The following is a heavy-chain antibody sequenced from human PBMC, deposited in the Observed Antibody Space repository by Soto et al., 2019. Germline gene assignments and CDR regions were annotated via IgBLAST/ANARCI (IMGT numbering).Heavy chain of an antibody. CDR3: ARRRAVVAARPYYYYAMDV. CDR2: MKPNSGDT. Sequence: GASVKVSCKTSGYTFTSYDINWVRQAPGQGLEWMGWMKPNSGDTGYAPKFQGRGNMTRNTSTGTAYMELSSLISEDTAVYYCARRRAVVAARPYYYYAMDVWGQGTTVTVSS. D-gene: IGHD6-6*01. V-gene: IGHV1-8*01. J-gene: IGHJ6*02. CDR1: GYTFTSYD.